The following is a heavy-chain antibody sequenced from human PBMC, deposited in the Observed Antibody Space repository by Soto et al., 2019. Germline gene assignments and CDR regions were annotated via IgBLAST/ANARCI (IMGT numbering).Heavy chain of an antibody. D-gene: IGHD6-13*01. CDR2: VYNSGST. CDR3: ARYRREAVAGYTLDN. Sequence: PSLTCTVSGGSISSNYWTWIRQPPGKGLEWIGYVYNSGSTNYNPSLKSRVTISEDTSKSQFSLKVNSMTAADTAVYYCARYRREAVAGYTLDNWGQGILVTVSS. V-gene: IGHV4-59*01. J-gene: IGHJ4*02. CDR1: GGSISSNY.